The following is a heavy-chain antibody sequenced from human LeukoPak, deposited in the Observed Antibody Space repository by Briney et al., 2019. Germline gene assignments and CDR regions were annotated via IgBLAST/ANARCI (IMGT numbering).Heavy chain of an antibody. CDR2: INHSGST. D-gene: IGHD3-9*01. V-gene: IGHV4-34*01. CDR1: GGSFSGYY. CDR3: AKELRYFDWFSAFDI. Sequence: SETLSLTCAVYGGSFSGYYWSWIRQPPGKGLEWIGEINHSGSTNYNPSLKSRVTISVDTSKNQFSLKLSSVTAEDTAVYYCAKELRYFDWFSAFDIWGQGTMVTVSS. J-gene: IGHJ3*02.